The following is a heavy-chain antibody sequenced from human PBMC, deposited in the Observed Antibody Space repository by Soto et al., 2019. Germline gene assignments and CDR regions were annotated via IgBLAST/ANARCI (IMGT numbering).Heavy chain of an antibody. D-gene: IGHD5-12*01. CDR1: GFNFSSYG. Sequence: ERLVESGGGLVKPGGSLRLSCAASGFNFSSYGMHWVRQAPGKGLEWVAVISYDGSNKYYADSVKGRFTISRDNSKNTLYLQMNSLRAEDTAVYYCAKAPFATRNYYYGMDVWGQGTTVTVSS. CDR3: AKAPFATRNYYYGMDV. CDR2: ISYDGSNK. V-gene: IGHV3-30*18. J-gene: IGHJ6*02.